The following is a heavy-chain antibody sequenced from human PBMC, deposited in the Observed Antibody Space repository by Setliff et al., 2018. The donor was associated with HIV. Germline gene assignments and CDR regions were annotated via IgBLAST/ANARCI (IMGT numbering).Heavy chain of an antibody. D-gene: IGHD3-10*01. Sequence: SETLSLTCTVSGDSISSYYWTWIRQPPGKGLEWIGYIYTSGITDYNPSLKSRVTISGDTSKNQFSLKLSSVTAADTAVYYCARDRRGYYYGSGSCYMDVWGTGTTVTVSS. V-gene: IGHV4-4*08. J-gene: IGHJ6*03. CDR2: IYTSGIT. CDR3: ARDRRGYYYGSGSCYMDV. CDR1: GDSISSYY.